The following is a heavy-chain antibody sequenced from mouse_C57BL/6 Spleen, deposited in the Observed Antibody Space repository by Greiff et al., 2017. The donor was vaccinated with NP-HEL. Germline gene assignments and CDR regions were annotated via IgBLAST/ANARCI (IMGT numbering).Heavy chain of an antibody. Sequence: QVQLQQPGAELVRPGTSVKLSCKASGYTFTSYWMHWVKQRPGQGLEWIGVIDPSDSYTNYNQKFKGKATLTVDTSSSTAYMQLSSLTSEDSAVYYCARAGRQLRPPWFAYWGQGTLVTVSA. CDR3: ARAGRQLRPPWFAY. V-gene: IGHV1-59*01. CDR2: IDPSDSYT. D-gene: IGHD3-2*02. J-gene: IGHJ3*01. CDR1: GYTFTSYW.